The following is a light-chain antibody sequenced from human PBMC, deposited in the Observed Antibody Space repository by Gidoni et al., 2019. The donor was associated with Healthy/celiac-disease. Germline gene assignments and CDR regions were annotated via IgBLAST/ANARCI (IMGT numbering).Light chain of an antibody. CDR1: QSISSW. CDR3: QQYNSYPLT. CDR2: KAS. V-gene: IGKV1-5*03. Sequence: DIQMTQPPSTLSASVGDRVTITCRASQSISSWLAWYQQKPGKAPKLLISKASSLESGVPSRFSGSGSGTEFTLTISSLQPDDFATYYCQQYNSYPLTFGGGTKVEIK. J-gene: IGKJ4*01.